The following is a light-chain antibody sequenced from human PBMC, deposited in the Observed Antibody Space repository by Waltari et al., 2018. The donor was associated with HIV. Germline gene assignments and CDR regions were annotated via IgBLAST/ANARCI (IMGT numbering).Light chain of an antibody. V-gene: IGLV8-61*01. J-gene: IGLJ3*02. CDR2: STN. CDR1: SGSVSTSYY. CDR3: VLYMGSGISV. Sequence: QTVVTQEPSFSVSPGGTVTLTCGLSSGSVSTSYYPSWYQQTPGQAPRTLISSTNPRSSGVPVRFSGSILGNKAALTITGAQADDESDYYCVLYMGSGISVFGGGTKLTVL.